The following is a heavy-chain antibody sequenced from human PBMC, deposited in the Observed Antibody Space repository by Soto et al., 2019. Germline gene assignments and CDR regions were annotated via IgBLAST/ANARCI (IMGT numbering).Heavy chain of an antibody. CDR1: GFTFTTYA. CDR2: ISGSGGIT. V-gene: IGHV3-23*01. Sequence: EVQLLESGGGLVQPGGSLRLSCAASGFTFTTYAMSWVRQAPGKGLEWVSSISGSGGITFYADSMRGRFTISRDNSKNTLFLQMNSLRAEDTAVYYCAKKWGSVSYSANDYWGQGTLVTVSS. J-gene: IGHJ4*02. CDR3: AKKWGSVSYSANDY. D-gene: IGHD1-26*01.